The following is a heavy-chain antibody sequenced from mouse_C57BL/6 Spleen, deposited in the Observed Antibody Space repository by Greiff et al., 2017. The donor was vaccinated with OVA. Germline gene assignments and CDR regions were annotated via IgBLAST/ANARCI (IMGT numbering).Heavy chain of an antibody. V-gene: IGHV1-82*01. D-gene: IGHD2-1*01. J-gene: IGHJ2*01. CDR2: IYPGDGDT. CDR1: GYAFSSSW. Sequence: QVQLQQSGPELVKPGASVKISCKASGYAFSSSWMNWVKQRPGKGLEWIGRIYPGDGDTNYNGKFKGKATLTADKSSSTAYMQLSSLTSEDSAVYFCAMIYYGNYEGGFDYWGQGTTLTVSS. CDR3: AMIYYGNYEGGFDY.